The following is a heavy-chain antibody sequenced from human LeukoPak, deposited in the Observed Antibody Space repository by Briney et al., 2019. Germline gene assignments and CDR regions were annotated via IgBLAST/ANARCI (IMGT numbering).Heavy chain of an antibody. CDR2: ISSSSSYI. CDR3: ARDYGEFSSGWYYFDY. CDR1: GFTFSSYS. D-gene: IGHD6-19*01. Sequence: GGSLRLSCAASGFTFSSYSMNWVRQAPGKGLEWVSSISSSSSYIYYADSVKGRFTISRDNSKNTLYLQMNSLRAEDTAVYYCARDYGEFSSGWYYFDYWGQGTLVTVSS. J-gene: IGHJ4*02. V-gene: IGHV3-21*01.